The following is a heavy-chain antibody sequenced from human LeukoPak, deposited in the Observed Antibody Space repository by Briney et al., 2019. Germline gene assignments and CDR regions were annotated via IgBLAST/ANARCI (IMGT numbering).Heavy chain of an antibody. CDR3: ARVLAYCGGDCRDDAFDI. CDR1: GGSISSYY. J-gene: IGHJ3*02. V-gene: IGHV4-59*01. Sequence: PSETLSLTCTVSGGSISSYYWSWIRQPPGKGLEWIGYIYYSGSTNYNPSLKSRVTISVDTSKNQFSLKLSSVTAADTAVYYCARVLAYCGGDCRDDAFDIWGQGTMVTVSS. CDR2: IYYSGST. D-gene: IGHD2-21*01.